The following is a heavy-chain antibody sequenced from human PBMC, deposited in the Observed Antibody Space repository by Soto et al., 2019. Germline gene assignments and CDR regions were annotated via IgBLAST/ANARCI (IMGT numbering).Heavy chain of an antibody. J-gene: IGHJ6*02. V-gene: IGHV3-23*01. Sequence: GGSLRLSCAASGFTFSTYPMSWVRQASGKGLEWVSPISGSGGSTYSADSVKGRFTISRDNSKNTLYLQMNSLRAEDTAVYYCAKVPTVTTPYYYYYGMDVWGQGTTVTVSS. CDR2: ISGSGGST. CDR3: AKVPTVTTPYYYYYGMDV. CDR1: GFTFSTYP. D-gene: IGHD4-17*01.